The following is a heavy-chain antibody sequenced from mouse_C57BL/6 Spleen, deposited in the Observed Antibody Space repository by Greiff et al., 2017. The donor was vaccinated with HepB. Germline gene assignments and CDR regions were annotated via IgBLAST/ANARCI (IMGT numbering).Heavy chain of an antibody. J-gene: IGHJ2*01. CDR1: GFTFSSYA. CDR2: ISDGGSYT. V-gene: IGHV5-4*01. Sequence: EVQGVESGGGLVKPGGSLKLSCAASGFTFSSYAMSWVRQTPEKRLEWVATISDGGSYTYYPDNVKGRFTISRDNAKNNLYLQMSHLKSEDTAMYYCARGVNYGSSLYFDYWGQGTTLTVSS. CDR3: ARGVNYGSSLYFDY. D-gene: IGHD1-1*01.